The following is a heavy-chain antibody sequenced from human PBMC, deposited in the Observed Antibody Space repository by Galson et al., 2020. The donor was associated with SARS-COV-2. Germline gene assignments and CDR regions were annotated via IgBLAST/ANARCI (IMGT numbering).Heavy chain of an antibody. CDR2: ISAYNGNT. V-gene: IGHV1-18*04. CDR1: GYTFTSYG. D-gene: IGHD5-18*01. CDR3: AREGAAMGPRYYFDY. J-gene: IGHJ4*02. Sequence: ASVKVSCKASGYTFTSYGISWVRQAPGQGLEWMGWISAYNGNTNYAQTLQGRVTMTTDTSTSTAYTELRSLRSDDTAVYYCAREGAAMGPRYYFDYWGQGTLVTVSS.